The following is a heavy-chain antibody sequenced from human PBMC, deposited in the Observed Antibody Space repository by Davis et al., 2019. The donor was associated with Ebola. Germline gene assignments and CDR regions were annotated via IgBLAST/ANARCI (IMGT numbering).Heavy chain of an antibody. Sequence: GESLKISCAASGFTFSSYAMSWIRQTPGKGLESVSYISNTANTIYYADSVRGRFTISRDNAKNSLYLQMNSLRPEDTAVYFCARDRDPYYDIMIGYSPIDYWGQGTLVTVSS. J-gene: IGHJ4*02. D-gene: IGHD3-9*01. CDR1: GFTFSSYA. CDR2: ISNTANTI. CDR3: ARDRDPYYDIMIGYSPIDY. V-gene: IGHV3-11*01.